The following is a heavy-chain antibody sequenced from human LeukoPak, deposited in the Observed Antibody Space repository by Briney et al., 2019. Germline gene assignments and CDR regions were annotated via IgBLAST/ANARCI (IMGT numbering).Heavy chain of an antibody. Sequence: PGGSLRLSCAASGFTLSYYDMHWVRQATGKGLEWVSGIDIPGNTYYPDSVKGRFTMSRGSAKNSLYLQMNSLRAGDTAVYYCARAVAGTHWFDPWGQGTLVIVSS. CDR3: ARAVAGTHWFDP. CDR2: IDIPGNT. V-gene: IGHV3-13*01. D-gene: IGHD6-19*01. J-gene: IGHJ5*02. CDR1: GFTLSYYD.